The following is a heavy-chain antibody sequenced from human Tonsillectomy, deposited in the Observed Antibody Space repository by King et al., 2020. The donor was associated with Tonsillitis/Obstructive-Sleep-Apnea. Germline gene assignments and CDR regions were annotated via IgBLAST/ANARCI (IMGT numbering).Heavy chain of an antibody. CDR3: ASGYYYDSSGEAWFDP. CDR2: INPSDGST. D-gene: IGHD3-22*01. Sequence: VQLVESGAEVQKPGAAVKVSCTASEYTFTKYYMHWVRQAPGQGLEWMGMINPSDGSTSYAQKFQGRLTMTRDTSTSTLYMDLSSLRSEDTAVYYWASGYYYDSSGEAWFDPWGQGTLVTVSS. J-gene: IGHJ5*02. V-gene: IGHV1-46*03. CDR1: EYTFTKYY.